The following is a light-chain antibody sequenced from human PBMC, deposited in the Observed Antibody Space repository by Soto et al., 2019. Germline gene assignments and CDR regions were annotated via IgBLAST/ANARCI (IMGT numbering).Light chain of an antibody. CDR1: QSISSW. J-gene: IGKJ1*01. CDR2: DAS. V-gene: IGKV1-5*01. Sequence: DIQMTQSPSTLSASVGDRVTITCRASQSISSWLAWYQQKPGKAPNLLIYDASSLESGVPSRFSGSGSGPEFTLTISSLQPDDVATYYCQQYSNYPWTFGQGTKVEIK. CDR3: QQYSNYPWT.